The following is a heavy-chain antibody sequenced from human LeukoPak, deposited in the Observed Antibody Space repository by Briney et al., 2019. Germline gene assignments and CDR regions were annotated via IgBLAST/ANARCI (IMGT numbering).Heavy chain of an antibody. CDR1: GGSISSGSYY. D-gene: IGHD2-15*01. J-gene: IGHJ4*02. CDR3: ARVSLWGLESTKWWYYFDY. CDR2: IYTSGST. V-gene: IGHV4-61*02. Sequence: SETLSLTCTVSGGSISSGSYYWSWIRQPAGKGLEWIGRIYTSGSTNYNPSPKSRVTISVDTSKNQFSLKLSSVTAADTAVYYCARVSLWGLESTKWWYYFDYWGQGTLVTVSS.